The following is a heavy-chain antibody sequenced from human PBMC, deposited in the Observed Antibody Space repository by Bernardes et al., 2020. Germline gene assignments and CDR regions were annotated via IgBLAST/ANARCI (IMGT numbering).Heavy chain of an antibody. J-gene: IGHJ6*04. CDR2: IYYSGST. Sequence: SETLSLTCTVSGGSIRSSSYYWGWIRQPTGKGLEWIGSIYYSGSTYYNPSLKSRVTISVDTSKNQFSLKLSSVTAADTAVYYCASPGLYSSSWYKFLSGMDVWGEGTTVTVSS. CDR1: GGSIRSSSYY. D-gene: IGHD6-13*01. V-gene: IGHV4-39*01. CDR3: ASPGLYSSSWYKFLSGMDV.